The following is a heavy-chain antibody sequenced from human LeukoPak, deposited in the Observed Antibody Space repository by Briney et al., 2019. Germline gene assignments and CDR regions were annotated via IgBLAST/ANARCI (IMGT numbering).Heavy chain of an antibody. CDR2: INPNSGGT. CDR3: ARGNGWFGELYLNNWFDP. Sequence: ASVKVSCKASGYTFTGYYMHWVRQAPGQGLEWMGWINPNSGGTNYAQKFQGWVTMTRDTSISTAYMELSRLRSDDTAVYYCARGNGWFGELYLNNWFDPWGQGTLVTVSS. D-gene: IGHD3-10*01. J-gene: IGHJ5*02. CDR1: GYTFTGYY. V-gene: IGHV1-2*04.